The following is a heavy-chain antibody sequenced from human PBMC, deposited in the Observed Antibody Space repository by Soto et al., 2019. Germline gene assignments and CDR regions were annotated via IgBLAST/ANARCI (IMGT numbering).Heavy chain of an antibody. CDR2: IIPIFGTA. D-gene: IGHD3-22*01. Sequence: GASVKVSCKASGGTFSSYAISWVRQAPGQGLEWMGGIIPIFGTANYAQKFQGRVTITADESTSTAYMELSSLRSEDTAVYYCAGPVYYYDSSGYSTEYYFDYWGQGTLVTVSS. V-gene: IGHV1-69*13. CDR1: GGTFSSYA. CDR3: AGPVYYYDSSGYSTEYYFDY. J-gene: IGHJ4*02.